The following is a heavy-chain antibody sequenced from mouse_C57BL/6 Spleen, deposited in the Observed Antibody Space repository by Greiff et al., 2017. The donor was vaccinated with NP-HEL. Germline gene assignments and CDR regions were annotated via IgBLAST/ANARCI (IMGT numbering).Heavy chain of an antibody. V-gene: IGHV3-2*02. CDR3: ARTARIKY. CDR1: GYSITSGYG. D-gene: IGHD1-2*01. CDR2: ISYSGST. J-gene: IGHJ2*01. Sequence: EVQLQQSGPGLVKPSQSLSLTCTVPGYSITSGYGWNWIRQFPGNKLEWMGYISYSGSTNYNPSLKSRISITRDISKNQFFLQLNSVTTEDTATYYCARTARIKYWGQGTTLTVSS.